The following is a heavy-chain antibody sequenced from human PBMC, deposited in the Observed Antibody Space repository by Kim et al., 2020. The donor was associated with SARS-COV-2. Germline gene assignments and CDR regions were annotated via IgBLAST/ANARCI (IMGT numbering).Heavy chain of an antibody. CDR1: GDSVSRNNAA. CDR3: ANGGSGLGGMNV. V-gene: IGHV6-1*01. Sequence: SQTLSLTCAISGDSVSRNNAAWNWISQSPSRGLEWLGRTYYRSKGFNDYALSVKSRITINPDTSKNHFSLQLSSVTPEDTAVYYCANGGSGLGGMNVWGQGTTVTVSS. D-gene: IGHD3-16*01. CDR2: TYYRSKGFN. J-gene: IGHJ6*01.